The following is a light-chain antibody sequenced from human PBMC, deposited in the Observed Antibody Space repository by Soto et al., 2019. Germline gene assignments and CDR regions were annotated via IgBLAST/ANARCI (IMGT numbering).Light chain of an antibody. CDR2: FGS. Sequence: DIVMTQIPVSLTVSTGEPASICCNSIQSLLHSHGYDYMDWYLQKPGQSPQLLIYFGSYRASGVPDRFSGSGSGTNFTLRISRVETDDFGIYYCMQALQVPITFGQGTRLEI. CDR3: MQALQVPIT. CDR1: QSLLHSHGYDY. V-gene: IGKV2-28*01. J-gene: IGKJ5*01.